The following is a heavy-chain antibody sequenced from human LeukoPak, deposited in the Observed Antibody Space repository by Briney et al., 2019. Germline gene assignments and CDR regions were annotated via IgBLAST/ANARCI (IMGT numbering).Heavy chain of an antibody. Sequence: GGSLRLSCAASGFTFSSYAMSWVRQAPGKGLERGSAIRGSGGSTYYADSVKGRFTISRDNSKNTLYLQMNSLRAEDTAVYYCAKDRPASFGVVNAFDIWGQGTMVTVSS. V-gene: IGHV3-23*01. CDR1: GFTFSSYA. CDR3: AKDRPASFGVVNAFDI. J-gene: IGHJ3*02. D-gene: IGHD3-3*01. CDR2: IRGSGGST.